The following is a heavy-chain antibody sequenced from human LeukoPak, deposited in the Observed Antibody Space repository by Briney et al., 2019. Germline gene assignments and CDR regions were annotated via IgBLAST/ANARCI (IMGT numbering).Heavy chain of an antibody. Sequence: GGSLRLSCAASGFKFEEYDMRWVRQVPGKGLEWISGLNWNGGSTGYADSVKGRFTISRDNAKNSLYLQMNSLRAEDTAVYYCARKNGLDYWGQGTLVTVSS. CDR3: ARKNGLDY. J-gene: IGHJ4*02. V-gene: IGHV3-20*04. CDR2: LNWNGGST. CDR1: GFKFEEYD.